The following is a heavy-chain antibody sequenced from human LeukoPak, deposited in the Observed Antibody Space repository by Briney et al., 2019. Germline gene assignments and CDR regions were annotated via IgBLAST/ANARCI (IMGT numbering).Heavy chain of an antibody. CDR2: INPNSGGT. V-gene: IGHV1-2*02. J-gene: IGHJ4*02. CDR3: ARLEGLRFPSPTPDY. Sequence: ASVKVSCKASGYTCTGYYMHWVRQAPGQGLEWMGWINPNSGGTNYAQKFQGRVTMTRDTSISTAYMELSRLRSDDTAVYYCARLEGLRFPSPTPDYWGQGTLVTVSS. CDR1: GYTCTGYY. D-gene: IGHD5-12*01.